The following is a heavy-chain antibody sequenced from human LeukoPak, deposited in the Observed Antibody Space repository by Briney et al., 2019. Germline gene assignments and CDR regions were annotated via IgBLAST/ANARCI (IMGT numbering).Heavy chain of an antibody. D-gene: IGHD6-6*01. CDR2: INPNSGGT. J-gene: IGHJ5*02. CDR1: GYTFTGYY. Sequence: ASVKVSCKASGYTFTGYYMHWVRQAPGQGLEWMGWINPNSGGTNYAQKFQGRVTMTRDTSISTAYVELSRLRSDDTAVYYCARPWPYSSSDNWFDPWGQGTLVTVSS. CDR3: ARPWPYSSSDNWFDP. V-gene: IGHV1-2*02.